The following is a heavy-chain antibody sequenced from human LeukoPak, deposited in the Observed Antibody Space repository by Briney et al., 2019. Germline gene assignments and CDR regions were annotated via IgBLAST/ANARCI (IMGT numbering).Heavy chain of an antibody. D-gene: IGHD5-18*01. Sequence: GASVTVSCKASGGTFSSYAISWVRQAPGQGLEWMGGIIPIFGTANYAQKFQGRVTITADKSTSTAYMELSSLRSEDTAVYYCASGGGEYSYGYVNFDYWGQGPLVTVSS. CDR1: GGTFSSYA. J-gene: IGHJ4*02. V-gene: IGHV1-69*06. CDR2: IIPIFGTA. CDR3: ASGGGEYSYGYVNFDY.